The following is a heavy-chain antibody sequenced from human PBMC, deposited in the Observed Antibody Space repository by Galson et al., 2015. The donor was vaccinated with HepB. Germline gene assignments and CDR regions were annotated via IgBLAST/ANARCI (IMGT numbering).Heavy chain of an antibody. CDR1: ADSLSSSGGY. CDR3: ARWSLYPSRHFDY. V-gene: IGHV4-39*01. J-gene: IGHJ4*02. Sequence: SETLSLTCSVSADSLSSSGGYWGWIRQPPGKGLEWLGTVYYSGGSYYNPSLKSRVTTSADTSKSQFFLKLRSVTAADTAVYYCARWSLYPSRHFDYWGQGTLVTVSS. D-gene: IGHD2-15*01. CDR2: VYYSGGS.